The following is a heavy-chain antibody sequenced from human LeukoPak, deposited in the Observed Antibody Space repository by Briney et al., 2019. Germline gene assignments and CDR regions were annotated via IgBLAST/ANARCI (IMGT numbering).Heavy chain of an antibody. Sequence: GASVKVSCKASGYTFTSYGISWVRQAPGQGLEWMGIINPSGGSTSYAQKFQGRVTMTRDTSTSTVYMELSSLRSEDTAVYYCALSVFGNFDIWGQGTMVTVSS. CDR2: INPSGGST. CDR1: GYTFTSYG. J-gene: IGHJ3*02. CDR3: ALSVFGNFDI. V-gene: IGHV1-46*01. D-gene: IGHD3-10*01.